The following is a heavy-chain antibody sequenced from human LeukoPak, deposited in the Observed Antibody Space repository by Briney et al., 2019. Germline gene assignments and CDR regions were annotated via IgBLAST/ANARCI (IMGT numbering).Heavy chain of an antibody. CDR1: GFTFSTYW. J-gene: IGHJ4*02. Sequence: PGRSLRLSCAASGFTFSTYWMSWVRQAPGKGLEWVASIKQDGSEKSYVDSLKGRFTISRDNAKNSLYLEMNSLRAEDTAVYYCARRASRAFDYWGQGTLVTVSS. CDR3: ARRASRAFDY. V-gene: IGHV3-7*01. D-gene: IGHD5-12*01. CDR2: IKQDGSEK.